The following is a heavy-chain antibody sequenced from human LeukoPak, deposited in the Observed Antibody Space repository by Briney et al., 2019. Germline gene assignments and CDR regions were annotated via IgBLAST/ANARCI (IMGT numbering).Heavy chain of an antibody. CDR1: GFTFSSYA. CDR3: ARLNWGSYYYYGMDV. Sequence: PGGSLRLSCAASGFTFSSYAMHWVRQAPGKGLEWVAVISYDGSNKYYADSVRGRFTISRDNSKNTLYLQMNSLRAEDTAVYYCARLNWGSYYYYGMDVWGQGTTVTVSS. CDR2: ISYDGSNK. D-gene: IGHD7-27*01. J-gene: IGHJ6*02. V-gene: IGHV3-30-3*01.